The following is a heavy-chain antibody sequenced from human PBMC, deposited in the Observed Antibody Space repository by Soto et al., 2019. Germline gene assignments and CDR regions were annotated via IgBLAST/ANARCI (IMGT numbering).Heavy chain of an antibody. CDR1: GFTFSTYG. CDR3: ARAVGPYDY. J-gene: IGHJ4*02. D-gene: IGHD1-26*01. Sequence: GGSLRLSCAASGFTFSTYGIPWVRQAPGKGLEWVAVIWHDGSNKYYADSVKGRFTISRDNSKSTLYLQMDSLRAEDTAVYYCARAVGPYDYWGQGTLDTVSS. V-gene: IGHV3-33*01. CDR2: IWHDGSNK.